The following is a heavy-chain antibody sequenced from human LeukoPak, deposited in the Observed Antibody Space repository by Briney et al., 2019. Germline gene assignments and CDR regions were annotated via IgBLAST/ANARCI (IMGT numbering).Heavy chain of an antibody. CDR1: GFTFGNYA. CDR3: AKFQESIGATGCDY. V-gene: IGHV3-23*01. J-gene: IGHJ4*02. D-gene: IGHD1-1*01. Sequence: GGSLRLSCAPFGFTFGNYAMRWVRQGPGKGLEWVSTISGSGGSTYYADSVKGRFTISRDNSKNTLFLQMNSLRADDTAVYFCAKFQESIGATGCDYWGQGTLVTVSS. CDR2: ISGSGGST.